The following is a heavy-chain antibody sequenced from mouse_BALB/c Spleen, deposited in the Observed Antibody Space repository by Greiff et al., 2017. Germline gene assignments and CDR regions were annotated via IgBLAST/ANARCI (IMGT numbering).Heavy chain of an antibody. Sequence: VQLKESGGGLVKPGGSLKLSCAASGFTFSSYAMSWVRQSPEKRLEWVAEISSGGSYTYYPDTVTGRFTISRDNAKNTLYLEMSSLRSEDTAMYYCARTYYGSRLGYWGQGTTLTVSS. CDR3: ARTYYGSRLGY. CDR2: ISSGGSYT. J-gene: IGHJ2*01. D-gene: IGHD1-1*01. CDR1: GFTFSSYA. V-gene: IGHV5-9-4*01.